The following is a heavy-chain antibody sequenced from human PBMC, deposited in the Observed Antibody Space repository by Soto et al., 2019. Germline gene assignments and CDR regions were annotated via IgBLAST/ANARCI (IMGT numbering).Heavy chain of an antibody. CDR3: ASSPGIAAAGTSGYYYYGMDV. D-gene: IGHD6-13*01. CDR1: GYSFTSYW. J-gene: IGHJ6*02. CDR2: IYPSDSDT. V-gene: IGHV5-51*01. Sequence: PGESLKISCKGSGYSFTSYWIGWVRQMPGKGLEWMGIIYPSDSDTRYSPSFQGQVTISADKSISTAYLQWSSLKASDTAMYYCASSPGIAAAGTSGYYYYGMDVWGQGTTVTVSS.